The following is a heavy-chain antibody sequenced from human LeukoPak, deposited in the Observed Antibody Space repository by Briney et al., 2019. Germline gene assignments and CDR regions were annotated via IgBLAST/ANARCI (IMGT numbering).Heavy chain of an antibody. J-gene: IGHJ4*02. CDR2: ISSSSSYI. V-gene: IGHV3-21*01. CDR3: ARDSSGWYDY. CDR1: GFTFSSYS. Sequence: GGSLSLSCAASGFTFSSYSMNWVRQAPGKGLEWVSSISSSSSYIYYADSVKGRFTISRDNAKNSLYLQMNSLRAEDTAVYYCARDSSGWYDYWGQGTLVTVSS. D-gene: IGHD6-19*01.